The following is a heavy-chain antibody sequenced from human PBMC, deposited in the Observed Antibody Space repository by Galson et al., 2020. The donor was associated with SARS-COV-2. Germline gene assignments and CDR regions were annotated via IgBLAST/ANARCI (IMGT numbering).Heavy chain of an antibody. CDR1: GFTFSSYS. CDR2: ISTSSSYI. J-gene: IGHJ6*02. CDR3: ARDRVATIYYYGMDV. V-gene: IGHV3-21*01. D-gene: IGHD5-12*01. Sequence: TGGSLRLSCAASGFTFSSYSMNWVRQAPGKGLEWVSSISTSSSYIHYADSVKGRFTISRDIAKNSLYLQMNSLRAEDTAVYYCARDRVATIYYYGMDVWGQGTTVTVSS.